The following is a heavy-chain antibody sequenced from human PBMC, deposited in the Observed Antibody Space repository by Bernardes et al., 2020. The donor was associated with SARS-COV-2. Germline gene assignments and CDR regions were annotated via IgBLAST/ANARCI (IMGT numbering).Heavy chain of an antibody. V-gene: IGHV3-23*01. CDR1: GFTFSSYA. D-gene: IGHD3-3*01. CDR3: ATFLHFLDGYYYGMDV. CDR2: ISGSGDST. J-gene: IGHJ6*02. Sequence: GSLRLSCAASGFTFSSYAMTWVRQAPGKGLEWVSKISGSGDSTYYADSVKGRFTISRDNSKDTLYLQMNCLRAEDTALYYCATFLHFLDGYYYGMDVWGQGTTVTVSS.